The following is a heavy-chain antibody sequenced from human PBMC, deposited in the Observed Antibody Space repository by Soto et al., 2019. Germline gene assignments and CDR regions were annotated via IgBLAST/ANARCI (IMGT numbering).Heavy chain of an antibody. D-gene: IGHD2-8*01. CDR2: IYYSGST. CDR3: ARRASDVSNDGDY. J-gene: IGHJ4*02. V-gene: IGHV4-39*01. Sequence: QLQLQESGPGLVKPSETLSLTCTVSGGSISSSSYYWGWIRQPPGKGLEWIGSIYYSGSTYYNPSRQSRVTIPVDTSKNQFSLKLSSVTAADTAVYYCARRASDVSNDGDYWGQGTLVTVSS. CDR1: GGSISSSSYY.